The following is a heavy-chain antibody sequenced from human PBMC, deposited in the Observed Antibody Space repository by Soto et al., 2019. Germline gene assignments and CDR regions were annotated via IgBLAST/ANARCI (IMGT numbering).Heavy chain of an antibody. D-gene: IGHD6-6*01. V-gene: IGHV5-51*01. Sequence: GESLKISCTGSGYSFTSYWIGWVRQMPGKGLEWMGIIYPGDSDTRYSPSFQGQVTISADKSISTAYLQWSSLKASDTAMYYCARHYSSSHYYYYYYGMYVWGQGTTVTVSS. J-gene: IGHJ6*02. CDR2: IYPGDSDT. CDR3: ARHYSSSHYYYYYYGMYV. CDR1: GYSFTSYW.